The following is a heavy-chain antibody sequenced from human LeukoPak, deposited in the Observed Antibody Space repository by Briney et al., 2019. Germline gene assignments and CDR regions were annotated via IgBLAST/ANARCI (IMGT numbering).Heavy chain of an antibody. D-gene: IGHD5-18*01. CDR2: IIPIFGTA. CDR1: GGTFSSYA. CDR3: ATDTAMVTTGVDY. V-gene: IGHV1-69*05. Sequence: XVKVSCKASGGTFSSYAISWVRQAPGQGVEWMGRIIPIFGTANYAQKFQGRVTITTDESTSTAYMELSSLRSEDTAVYYCATDTAMVTTGVDYWGQGTLVTVSS. J-gene: IGHJ4*02.